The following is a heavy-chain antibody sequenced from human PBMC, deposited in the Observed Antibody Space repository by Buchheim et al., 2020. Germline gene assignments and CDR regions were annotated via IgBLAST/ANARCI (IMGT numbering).Heavy chain of an antibody. J-gene: IGHJ4*02. V-gene: IGHV1-46*03. CDR2: INPSAGST. Sequence: QVQLVQSGAEVKKPGASVKVSCKTSGSTFISYYLHWVRLAPGQGLEWMGIINPSAGSTTYAQKFQGRVTMTRDTSTSTVYMELSSLRSEDTAVYYCAREGDRITGTKGVKHFDYWGQGT. CDR1: GSTFISYY. CDR3: AREGDRITGTKGVKHFDY. D-gene: IGHD1-7*01.